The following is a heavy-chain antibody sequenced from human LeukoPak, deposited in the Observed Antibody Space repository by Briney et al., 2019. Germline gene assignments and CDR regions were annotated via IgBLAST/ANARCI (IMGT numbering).Heavy chain of an antibody. CDR1: GYTFTSYG. Sequence: ASVKVSCKASGYTFTSYGISWVRQAPGQGLEWMGWISAYNGNTNYAQKFQGWVTMTRDTSISTAYMELSRLRSDDTAVYYCARQGTALSFDYWGQGTLVTVSS. J-gene: IGHJ4*02. CDR3: ARQGTALSFDY. CDR2: ISAYNGNT. V-gene: IGHV1-18*01.